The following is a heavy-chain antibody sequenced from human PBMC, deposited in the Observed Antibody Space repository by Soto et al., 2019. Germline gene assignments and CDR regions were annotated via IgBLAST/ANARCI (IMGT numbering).Heavy chain of an antibody. CDR3: ARVVVVIPPGYYYAMDV. D-gene: IGHD3-22*01. CDR2: ITSSSDTI. CDR1: GFTFSSFH. Sequence: GGSLRLSCAASGFTFSSFHVNWVRQAPGRGLEWVAYITSSSDTIYYSDTVKGRFTISRDNGKNSLFLQMNSLRDEDTAVYYCARVVVVIPPGYYYAMDVWGQGTTVTVSS. V-gene: IGHV3-48*02. J-gene: IGHJ6*02.